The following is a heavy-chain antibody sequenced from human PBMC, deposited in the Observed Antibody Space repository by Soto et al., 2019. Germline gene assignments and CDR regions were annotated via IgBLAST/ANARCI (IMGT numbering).Heavy chain of an antibody. Sequence: ASVKVSCKASGGTFSSYAISWVRQAPGQGLEWMGGIIPIFGTANYAQKFQGRVTITADESTSTAYMELSSLRSEDTAVYYCARNGYCSGGSCYAPIINYYYYYGMDVWGQGTTVTVSS. V-gene: IGHV1-69*13. CDR1: GGTFSSYA. CDR2: IIPIFGTA. CDR3: ARNGYCSGGSCYAPIINYYYYYGMDV. D-gene: IGHD2-15*01. J-gene: IGHJ6*02.